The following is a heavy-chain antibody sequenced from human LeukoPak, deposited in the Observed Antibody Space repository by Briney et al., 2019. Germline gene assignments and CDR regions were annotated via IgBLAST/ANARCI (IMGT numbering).Heavy chain of an antibody. J-gene: IGHJ6*02. CDR3: AKDPIAVAGNNYHRVDV. CDR1: GFTFSNYG. D-gene: IGHD6-19*01. V-gene: IGHV3-30*18. Sequence: PGGSLRLSCAASGFTFSNYGMYWVRQAPGKGLEWVAVISSDGSNKYYGDPVKGRFTISRDNSKDTLYLQMNSLRAEDTAVFYCAKDPIAVAGNNYHRVDVWGQGTTVTVSS. CDR2: ISSDGSNK.